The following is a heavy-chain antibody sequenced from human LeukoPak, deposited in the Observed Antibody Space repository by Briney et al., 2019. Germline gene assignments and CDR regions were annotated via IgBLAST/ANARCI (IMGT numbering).Heavy chain of an antibody. Sequence: SETLSLTCTLSGDSINSGDYCWNWFRQFPGKGLEWIGYIYFSGNTFYSPSLKSRVVISVDTSKNQFFLRLSSVTAADSALYYCAGSEAPITPPPYGMGVWGQGTKVTVSS. CDR1: GDSINSGDYC. CDR3: AGSEAPITPPPYGMGV. V-gene: IGHV4-31*03. J-gene: IGHJ6*02. D-gene: IGHD3-10*01. CDR2: IYFSGNT.